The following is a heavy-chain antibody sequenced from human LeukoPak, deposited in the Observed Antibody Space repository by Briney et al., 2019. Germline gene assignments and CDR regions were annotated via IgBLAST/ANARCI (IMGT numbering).Heavy chain of an antibody. V-gene: IGHV1-18*04. CDR1: GYIFTRTG. CDR2: ISPYNDNT. J-gene: IGHJ6*03. Sequence: GASVKVSCKASGYIFTRTGINWVRQAPGQGLEWMGWISPYNDNTKYAQKFQGRVTMTTDTSTTTAYMDPRSLRSDDTAVYYCARGVVGATSYFYMDVWGKGTTVTVSS. D-gene: IGHD1-26*01. CDR3: ARGVVGATSYFYMDV.